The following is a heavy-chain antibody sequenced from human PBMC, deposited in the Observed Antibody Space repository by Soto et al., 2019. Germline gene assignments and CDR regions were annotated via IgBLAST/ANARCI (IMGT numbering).Heavy chain of an antibody. J-gene: IGHJ6*02. CDR3: ARDIVVVVAATQAPHYGMDV. CDR1: GYTFTSYY. V-gene: IGHV1-46*01. CDR2: INPSGGST. D-gene: IGHD2-15*01. Sequence: ASVKVSCKASGYTFTSYYMHWVRQAPVQGLEWMGIINPSGGSTSYAQKFQGRVTMTRDTSTSTVYMELSSLRSEDTAVYYCARDIVVVVAATQAPHYGMDVWGQGTTVTVSS.